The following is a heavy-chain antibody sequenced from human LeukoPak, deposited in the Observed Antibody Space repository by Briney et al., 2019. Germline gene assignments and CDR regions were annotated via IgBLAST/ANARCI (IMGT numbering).Heavy chain of an antibody. CDR3: LRGADY. V-gene: IGHV3-64*01. CDR2: ISSSGDSR. Sequence: GGSLRLSCTASVFTFSSYAMHWLRQAPGKGLEYVLAISSSGDSRFYTNSVKGRFTISRDNSKNTLYLQMHRLRADDISVYFCLRGADYWVQGTLVGVSS. CDR1: VFTFSSYA. D-gene: IGHD3-10*01. J-gene: IGHJ4*02.